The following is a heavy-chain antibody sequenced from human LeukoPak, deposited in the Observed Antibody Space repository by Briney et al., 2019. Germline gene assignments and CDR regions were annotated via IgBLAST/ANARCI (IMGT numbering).Heavy chain of an antibody. CDR3: ARGSYDSSGYSFGY. D-gene: IGHD3-22*01. J-gene: IGHJ4*02. CDR2: IYTSGST. V-gene: IGHV4-61*02. Sequence: SETLSLTCTVSGGSISSSSYYWSWIRQPAGKGLEWIGRIYTSGSTNYNPSLKSRVTISVDTSKNQFSLKLSSVTAADTAVYYCARGSYDSSGYSFGYWGQGTLVTVSS. CDR1: GGSISSSSYY.